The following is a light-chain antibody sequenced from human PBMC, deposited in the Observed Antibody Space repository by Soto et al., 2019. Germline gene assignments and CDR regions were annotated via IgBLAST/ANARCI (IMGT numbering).Light chain of an antibody. V-gene: IGLV3-1*01. Sequence: SYELTQPPSVSVSPGQTARITCSGDTLGDRYVCWHQHKPRQSPVLVIYQDAKRPSGIPERFSGSNSGNTAALTISGTQALDEADYYCQAWDNNTGVFGGGTKVTVL. CDR2: QDA. J-gene: IGLJ2*01. CDR1: TLGDRY. CDR3: QAWDNNTGV.